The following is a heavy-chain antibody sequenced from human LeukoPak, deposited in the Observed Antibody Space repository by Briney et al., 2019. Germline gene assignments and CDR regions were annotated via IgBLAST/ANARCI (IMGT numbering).Heavy chain of an antibody. CDR2: VYYSGST. J-gene: IGHJ4*02. D-gene: IGHD5-12*01. Sequence: SETLSLTCIVSGGSIGSRGYCWGWVRQPPGKGLEWIGSVYYSGSTYTTPSLKSRVTISVDTSNNQSSVKLTSVTAADTAVYYCARGVPYTSGHGDFDYWGQGTLVTVSS. V-gene: IGHV4-39*01. CDR3: ARGVPYTSGHGDFDY. CDR1: GGSIGSRGYC.